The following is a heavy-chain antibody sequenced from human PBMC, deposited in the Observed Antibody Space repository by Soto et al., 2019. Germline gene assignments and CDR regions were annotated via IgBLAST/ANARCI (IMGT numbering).Heavy chain of an antibody. D-gene: IGHD6-19*01. CDR3: ARERGPYSSGWYGVDY. J-gene: IGHJ4*02. Sequence: QVQLVQSGSEVKKPGASVKVSCKASGYTFTTYGISWVPQAPGQGLEWMGWISAYTGNTNYAQKFQDRVTMTTDTSTTTAYMELRSLRSDDTAVYYCARERGPYSSGWYGVDYWGQGTLVTVSS. V-gene: IGHV1-18*01. CDR1: GYTFTTYG. CDR2: ISAYTGNT.